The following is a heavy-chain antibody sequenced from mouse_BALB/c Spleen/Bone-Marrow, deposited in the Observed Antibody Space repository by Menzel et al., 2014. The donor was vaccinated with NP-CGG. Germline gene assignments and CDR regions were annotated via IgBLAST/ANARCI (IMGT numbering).Heavy chain of an antibody. V-gene: IGHV4-1*02. CDR2: INPNSRTI. D-gene: IGHD1-2*01. J-gene: IGHJ3*01. CDR3: ARCGYYGWPAY. Sequence: EVKLVESGGGLVQPGGSLKLSCTASGFELSSYWMSWVRPAPGKGLEWIGEINPNSRTINYTPSLKERFIISRDNAKNTLYLQMSKVRSEDTALYFCARCGYYGWPAYWGQGTLVTVSA. CDR1: GFELSSYW.